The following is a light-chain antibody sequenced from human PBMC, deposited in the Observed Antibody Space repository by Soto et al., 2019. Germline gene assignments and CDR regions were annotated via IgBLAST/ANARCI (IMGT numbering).Light chain of an antibody. J-gene: IGKJ1*01. CDR3: QQYGSSPWT. CDR1: QSISNSN. Sequence: EIVLTQSPSTLSLSPGEGVALSRRASQSISNSNLAWYQQKPGQAPRLLVYAASSRATGIPVRFSGSGSGTDFTLTISRLEPEDFAVYYCQQYGSSPWTFGQGTKVDIK. V-gene: IGKV3-20*01. CDR2: AAS.